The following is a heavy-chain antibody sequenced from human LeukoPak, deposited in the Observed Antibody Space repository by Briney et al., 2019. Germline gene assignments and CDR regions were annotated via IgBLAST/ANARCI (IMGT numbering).Heavy chain of an antibody. CDR3: ARYRDSGGRLAFDI. J-gene: IGHJ3*02. Sequence: PXETLSLTCTVSGGSISSDGYYWTWIRQHPGKGLEWIGYIYYSGTTYYNPSLESRVTLSVDTSKNQFSLRLSSVTAADTAVYYCARYRDSGGRLAFDIWGQGTMATVSS. CDR2: IYYSGTT. CDR1: GGSISSDGYY. D-gene: IGHD2-15*01. V-gene: IGHV4-31*03.